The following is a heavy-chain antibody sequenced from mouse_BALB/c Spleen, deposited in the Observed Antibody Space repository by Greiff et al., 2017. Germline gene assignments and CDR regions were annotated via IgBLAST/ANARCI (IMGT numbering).Heavy chain of an antibody. Sequence: VKLMESGAELARPGASVKLSCKASGYTFTDYYINWVKQRTGQGLEWIGEIYPGSGNTYYNEKFKGKATLTADKSSSTAYMQLSSLTSEDSAVYFCARTGKLRRESVVAMDYWGQGTSVTVSS. CDR1: GYTFTDYY. CDR3: ARTGKLRRESVVAMDY. J-gene: IGHJ4*01. D-gene: IGHD2-4*01. CDR2: IYPGSGNT. V-gene: IGHV1-77*01.